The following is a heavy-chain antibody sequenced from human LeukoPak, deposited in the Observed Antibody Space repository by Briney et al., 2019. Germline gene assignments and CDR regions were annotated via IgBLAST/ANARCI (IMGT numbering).Heavy chain of an antibody. V-gene: IGHV1-18*01. CDR1: GYNLISHG. J-gene: IGHJ6*02. CDR3: AGFSVFGADTSPRYNSGMDV. D-gene: IGHD3-16*01. Sequence: ASVKASCKASGYNLISHGITWVRQARGQGLEWMGWISVYNGDIKEAQKSQGRLTMTTETSTSTAYMELRSLRSDDTAVYYCAGFSVFGADTSPRYNSGMDVWGQGTTVIVSS. CDR2: ISVYNGDI.